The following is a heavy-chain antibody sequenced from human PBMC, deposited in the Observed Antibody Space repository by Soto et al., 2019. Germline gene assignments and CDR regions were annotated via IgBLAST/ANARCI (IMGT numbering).Heavy chain of an antibody. Sequence: GGSLRLSCAASGFTFRDFAMSWVRQSPGRGLEWVSTIGALVSTAFYADSVRGRFTISRDNSNNILYLQMNSLRIEDTAVYYCAHPRGYGVFDAYDIWGQGTMVTVSS. D-gene: IGHD4-17*01. CDR3: AHPRGYGVFDAYDI. CDR2: IGALVSTA. J-gene: IGHJ3*02. CDR1: GFTFRDFA. V-gene: IGHV3-23*01.